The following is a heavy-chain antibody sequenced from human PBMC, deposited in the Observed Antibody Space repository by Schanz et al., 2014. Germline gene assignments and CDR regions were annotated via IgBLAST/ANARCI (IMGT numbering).Heavy chain of an antibody. CDR2: ISRDGTTS. D-gene: IGHD3-22*01. Sequence: VQLVESGGNLVQPGGSLRLSCVASGFTFNDYYMNWIRQAPGKGLEWLSYISRDGTTSYYADSVKGRFTISRDNSKNTLYLQMNSLRTEDTAVYFCAKSYDTSGYSGFDYWGQGTLVTVSS. CDR3: AKSYDTSGYSGFDY. J-gene: IGHJ4*02. V-gene: IGHV3-11*04. CDR1: GFTFNDYY.